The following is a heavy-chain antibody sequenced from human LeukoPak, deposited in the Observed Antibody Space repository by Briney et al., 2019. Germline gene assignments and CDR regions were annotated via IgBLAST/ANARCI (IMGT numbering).Heavy chain of an antibody. Sequence: PGGSLRLSCAASGFTFSSYAMHWVRQAPGKGLEWVAVISYDGSSKYYADSVKGRFTISRDNSKNTLYLQMNSLRAEDTAVYYCARVSGTYYYYGMDVWGQGTTVTVSS. CDR2: ISYDGSSK. V-gene: IGHV3-30-3*01. CDR1: GFTFSSYA. J-gene: IGHJ6*02. D-gene: IGHD1-7*01. CDR3: ARVSGTYYYYGMDV.